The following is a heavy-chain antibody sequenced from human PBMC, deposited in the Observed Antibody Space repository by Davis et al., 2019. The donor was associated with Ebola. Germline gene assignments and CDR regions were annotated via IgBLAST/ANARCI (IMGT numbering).Heavy chain of an antibody. CDR3: AKDGSGWHPLYFDY. D-gene: IGHD6-19*01. V-gene: IGHV3-23*01. Sequence: PGGSLRPSCAASGFTFSSYAMSWVRQAPGKGLEWVAAISGSGASTYYADSVMGRFTISRDNSKNTLSLHMISLRAEDTAVYYCAKDGSGWHPLYFDYWGQGTLVTVSS. CDR1: GFTFSSYA. J-gene: IGHJ4*02. CDR2: ISGSGAST.